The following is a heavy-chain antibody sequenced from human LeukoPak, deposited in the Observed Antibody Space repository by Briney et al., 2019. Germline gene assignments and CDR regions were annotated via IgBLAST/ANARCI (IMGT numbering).Heavy chain of an antibody. CDR2: INHSGST. CDR1: GGSFSGYY. V-gene: IGHV4-34*01. CDR3: ASSDSSSWYVRVVYYVY. Sequence: SETLSLTCAVYGGSFSGYYWSWIRQPPGKGLEWIGEINHSGSTNYNPSLESRVTISVDTSKNQFSLKLSSVTAADTAVYYCASSDSSSWYVRVVYYVYWGQGTLVTVSS. J-gene: IGHJ4*02. D-gene: IGHD6-13*01.